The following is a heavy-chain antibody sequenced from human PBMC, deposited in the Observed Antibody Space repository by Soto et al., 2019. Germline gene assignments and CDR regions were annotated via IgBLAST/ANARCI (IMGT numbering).Heavy chain of an antibody. D-gene: IGHD6-13*01. J-gene: IGHJ4*02. CDR1: GFTFSSYA. CDR2: ISGSGGST. CDR3: AKSSWVAAAGTRRSLRGWYEVVLDY. V-gene: IGHV3-23*01. Sequence: PGGSLRLSCAASGFTFSSYAMSWVRQAPGKGLEWVSAISGSGGSTYYADSVKGRFTISRDNSKNTLYLQMNSLRAEDTAVYYCAKSSWVAAAGTRRSLRGWYEVVLDYWGQGTLVTVSS.